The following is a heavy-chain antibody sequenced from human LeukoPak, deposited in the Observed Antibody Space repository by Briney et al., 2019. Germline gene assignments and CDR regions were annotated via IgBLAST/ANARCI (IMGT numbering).Heavy chain of an antibody. CDR3: AFSGMGGYFDY. D-gene: IGHD1-26*01. V-gene: IGHV1-46*01. J-gene: IGHJ4*02. CDR1: GYAFTSYY. CDR2: INPSGGST. Sequence: ASVKVSCKASGYAFTSYYMHWVRQAPGHGLEWMGIINPSGGSTSYAQKFQGRVTMTRDTSTSTVYMELSSLRSEDTAVYYCAFSGMGGYFDYWGQGTLVTVSS.